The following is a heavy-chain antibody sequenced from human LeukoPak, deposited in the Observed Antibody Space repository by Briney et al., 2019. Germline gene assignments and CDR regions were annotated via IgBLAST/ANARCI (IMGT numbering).Heavy chain of an antibody. J-gene: IGHJ6*03. CDR2: IYYSGST. D-gene: IGHD3-10*01. CDR1: GGSISLYY. Sequence: PSETLSLTCTVSGGSISLYYWNWIRQPPGKGLEWIGNIYYSGSTNYNPSLKSRVIISVDTSKNQFSLKLSSVTAADTAVYYCARGRSVLLWFAYMGVWGKGTTVTVSS. V-gene: IGHV4-59*12. CDR3: ARGRSVLLWFAYMGV.